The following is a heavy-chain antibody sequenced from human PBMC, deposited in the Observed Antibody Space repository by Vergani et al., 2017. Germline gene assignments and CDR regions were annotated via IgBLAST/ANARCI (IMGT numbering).Heavy chain of an antibody. CDR3: ARSSGSGYYYEYYFDY. J-gene: IGHJ4*02. CDR2: ISSSGSTI. D-gene: IGHD3-22*01. CDR1: GFTFSSYE. V-gene: IGHV3-48*03. Sequence: EVQLVESGGGLVHPGGSLRLSCAASGFTFSSYEMNWVRQAPGKGLEWVSYISSSGSTIYYADSVKGRFTISRDNAKNSLYLQMNSLRAEDTAVYYCARSSGSGYYYEYYFDYWGQGTLVTVSS.